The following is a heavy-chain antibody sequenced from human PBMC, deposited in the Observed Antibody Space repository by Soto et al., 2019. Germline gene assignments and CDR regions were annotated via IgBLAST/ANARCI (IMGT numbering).Heavy chain of an antibody. J-gene: IGHJ4*02. V-gene: IGHV4-34*01. D-gene: IGHD3-22*01. CDR2: INHSGST. Sequence: PLETQSVTDAVEDWTFSGYYWSWIRQTPVKGLEWIGEINHSGSTNYNPSLKSRVTISVDTSKNQFSLKLSSVTAADTAVYYCARMARYYYDSSGYYYGYWGQGTLVTVSS. CDR3: ARMARYYYDSSGYYYGY. CDR1: DWTFSGYY.